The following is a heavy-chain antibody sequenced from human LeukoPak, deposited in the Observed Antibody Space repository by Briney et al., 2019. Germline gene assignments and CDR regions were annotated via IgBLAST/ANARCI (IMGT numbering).Heavy chain of an antibody. CDR1: GFSLSTSGMR. Sequence: SGPTLVNPTQTLTLTCRFSGFSLSTSGMRVSWIRQPPGKALEWLARIDWADGKFYNTSLKTRLTISKDTSKNQVVLTMTNMDPMDTGTYYCARERGATSSYYYYTDVWGKGTTVTVPS. J-gene: IGHJ6*03. D-gene: IGHD1-26*01. CDR3: ARERGATSSYYYYTDV. CDR2: IDWADGK. V-gene: IGHV2-70*04.